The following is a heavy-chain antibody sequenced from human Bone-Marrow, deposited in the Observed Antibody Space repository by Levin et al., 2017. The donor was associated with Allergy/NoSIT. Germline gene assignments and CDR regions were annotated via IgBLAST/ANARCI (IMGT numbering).Heavy chain of an antibody. V-gene: IGHV3-21*01. CDR1: GFTFSSYS. J-gene: IGHJ4*02. Sequence: GGSLRLSCAASGFTFSSYSMNWVRQAPGKGLEWVSSISSSSSYIYYADSVKGRFTISRDNAKNSLYLQMNSLRAEDTAVYYCARDPSTVAGTSDDYAYFDYWGQGTLVTVSS. CDR3: ARDPSTVAGTSDDYAYFDY. CDR2: ISSSSSYI. D-gene: IGHD6-19*01.